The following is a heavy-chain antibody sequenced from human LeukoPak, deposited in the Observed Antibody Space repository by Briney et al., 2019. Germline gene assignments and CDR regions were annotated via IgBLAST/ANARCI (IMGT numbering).Heavy chain of an antibody. J-gene: IGHJ4*02. CDR1: GYTFSGHY. CDR2: INPNSGGT. D-gene: IGHD5-18*01. Sequence: ASVKVSCKASGYTFSGHYLHWVRQAPGQGLEWMGRINPNSGGTKYAQKFQNRVTMTSDTSVSTAYMELNGLRSDDTAIYYCTRSWIQLWTPDFDHWGQGTMVTVSS. V-gene: IGHV1-2*06. CDR3: TRSWIQLWTPDFDH.